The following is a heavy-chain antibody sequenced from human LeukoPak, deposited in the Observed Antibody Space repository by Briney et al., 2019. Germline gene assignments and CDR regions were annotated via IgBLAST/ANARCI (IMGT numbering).Heavy chain of an antibody. V-gene: IGHV3-30-3*01. Sequence: GGSLRLSCAASGFTFSSYAMHWVRQAPGKGLEWVAVISYDGSIQFYADSVMGRFTIPRDNSKNTLYLQMNSLRAEDTAVYYCARDPVTVAGTRWFDYWGQGTLVTVSS. J-gene: IGHJ4*02. CDR3: ARDPVTVAGTRWFDY. CDR1: GFTFSSYA. D-gene: IGHD6-19*01. CDR2: ISYDGSIQ.